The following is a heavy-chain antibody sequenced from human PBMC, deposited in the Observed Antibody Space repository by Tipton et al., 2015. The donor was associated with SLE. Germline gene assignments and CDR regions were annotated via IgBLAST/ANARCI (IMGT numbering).Heavy chain of an antibody. V-gene: IGHV3-13*05. CDR2: IGTAGDP. D-gene: IGHD3-22*01. Sequence: SLRLSCAASGFTFSSYDMHWVRQATGKGLEWVSAIGTAGDPYYPGSVKGRFTISRENAKNSLYLQMNSLRAGDTAVYYCARGGSSGYFYYYYYMDVWGKGTTVAVSS. CDR3: ARGGSSGYFYYYYYMDV. CDR1: GFTFSSYD. J-gene: IGHJ6*03.